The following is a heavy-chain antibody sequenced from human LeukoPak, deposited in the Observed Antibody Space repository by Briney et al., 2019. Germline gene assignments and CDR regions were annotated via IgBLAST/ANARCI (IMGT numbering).Heavy chain of an antibody. Sequence: SETLSLTCAVYGGPFSGYYWSWIRQPPGKGLEWIGEINHSGSTNYNPSLKSRVTISVDTSKNQFSLKLSSVTAADTAVYYCARVQSTGFSWDYWGQGTLVTVSS. CDR3: ARVQSTGFSWDY. D-gene: IGHD3-9*01. V-gene: IGHV4-34*01. CDR2: INHSGST. CDR1: GGPFSGYY. J-gene: IGHJ4*02.